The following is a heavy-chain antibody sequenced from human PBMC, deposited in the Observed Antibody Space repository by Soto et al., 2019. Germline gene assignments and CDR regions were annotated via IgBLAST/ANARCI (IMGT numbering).Heavy chain of an antibody. CDR3: ARERNGDYPRGLDY. V-gene: IGHV3-30-3*01. Sequence: QVQLVESGGGVVQPGRSLRLSCAASGFTFSSYAMHWVRQAPGKGLEWVAVISYDGSNKYYADSVKGRFTISRDNSKNTLYRQMNGLRAEDTGVYYCARERNGDYPRGLDYWGQGTLVTVSS. J-gene: IGHJ4*02. CDR2: ISYDGSNK. D-gene: IGHD4-17*01. CDR1: GFTFSSYA.